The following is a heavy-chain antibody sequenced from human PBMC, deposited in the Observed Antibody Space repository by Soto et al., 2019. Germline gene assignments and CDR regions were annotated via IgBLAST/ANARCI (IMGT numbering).Heavy chain of an antibody. J-gene: IGHJ4*02. D-gene: IGHD2-2*01. CDR3: ARVDCSSTSCSNDY. CDR1: GGSFSGYY. V-gene: IGHV4-34*01. Sequence: SETLSLTCAVYGGSFSGYYWSWIRQPPGKGLEWIGEINHSGSTNYNPSLKSRVTISVDTSKNQFSLKLSSVTAADTAVYYCARVDCSSTSCSNDYWGQGTLVTVSS. CDR2: INHSGST.